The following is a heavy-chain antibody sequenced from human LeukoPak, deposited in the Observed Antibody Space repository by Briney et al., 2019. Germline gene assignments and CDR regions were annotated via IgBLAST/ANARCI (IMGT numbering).Heavy chain of an antibody. CDR3: VKGPGPTVNYYFDF. J-gene: IGHJ4*02. D-gene: IGHD4-17*01. CDR1: GFTFSTYA. CDR2: ISTNGGTT. Sequence: GGSLRLFCSASGFTFSTYAMHWVRQAPGKGLEYVSSISTNGGTTYSAESSRGRFAISRDNSKNTLYLQMSSLRADDTAVYYCVKGPGPTVNYYFDFWGQGTLVTVSS. V-gene: IGHV3-64D*06.